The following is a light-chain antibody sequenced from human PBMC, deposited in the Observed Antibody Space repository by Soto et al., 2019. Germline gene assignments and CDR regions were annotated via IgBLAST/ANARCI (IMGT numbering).Light chain of an antibody. Sequence: DIQLPQSPSSVSASVGDRVTITCLASQGVTTWLAWYQQKPGKAPNPLIYTTSSFQSGVSSRFSVSVSGTDFTLTLSRLQPEYVATNYCQQRTPLPLTHGGWNKVEI. CDR1: QGVTTW. V-gene: IGKV1D-12*01. J-gene: IGKJ4*01. CDR2: TTS. CDR3: QQRTPLPLT.